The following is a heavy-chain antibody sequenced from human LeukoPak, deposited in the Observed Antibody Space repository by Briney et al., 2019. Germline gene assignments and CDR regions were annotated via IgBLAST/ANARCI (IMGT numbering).Heavy chain of an antibody. CDR1: GYTFTSYY. V-gene: IGHV1-46*01. Sequence: ASVKVSCKASGYTFTSYYMHWVRQAPGQGLEWMGIINPSGGSTSYTQKYQGRVTMTWDMSTSTVYMELSSLRSEDTAVYYCARDPRQLYCSGGSCYSGGPDAFDIWGQGTMVTVSS. CDR3: ARDPRQLYCSGGSCYSGGPDAFDI. J-gene: IGHJ3*02. D-gene: IGHD2-15*01. CDR2: INPSGGST.